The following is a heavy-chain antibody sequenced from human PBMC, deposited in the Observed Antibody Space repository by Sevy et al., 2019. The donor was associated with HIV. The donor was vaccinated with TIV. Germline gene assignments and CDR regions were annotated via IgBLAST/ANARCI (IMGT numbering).Heavy chain of an antibody. J-gene: IGHJ3*01. V-gene: IGHV1-69*13. CDR2: IISKFGTT. Sequence: ASVKVSCKASGGSFSNFPVSWVRQAPGQGLEWMGMIISKFGTTDYAQTFQGRVTITADESTTTAYMELTSLISEDTAVYYCAREIPDYVSGYYSVDAFDVWGQGTKVTVSS. CDR3: AREIPDYVSGYYSVDAFDV. CDR1: GGSFSNFP. D-gene: IGHD3-22*01.